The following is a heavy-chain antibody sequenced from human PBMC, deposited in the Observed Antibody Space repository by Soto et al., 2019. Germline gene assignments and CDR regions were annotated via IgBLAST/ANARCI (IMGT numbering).Heavy chain of an antibody. CDR2: MNPNSGNT. V-gene: IGHV1-8*01. D-gene: IGHD5-12*01. Sequence: ASVKVSCKASGYTFTSYDINWVRQATGQGLEWMGWMNPNSGNTGYAQKYQGRVTMTRNTSISTAYMELSSLRSEDTAVYYCARVCSGYDWEFDYWGQGTLVTVSS. J-gene: IGHJ4*02. CDR1: GYTFTSYD. CDR3: ARVCSGYDWEFDY.